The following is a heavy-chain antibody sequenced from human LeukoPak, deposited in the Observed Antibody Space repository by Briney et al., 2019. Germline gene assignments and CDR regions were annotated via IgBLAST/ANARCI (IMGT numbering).Heavy chain of an antibody. CDR1: GFTFSSYA. V-gene: IGHV3-23*01. J-gene: IGHJ4*02. D-gene: IGHD6-19*01. CDR2: ISGSGGST. CDR3: AKSVDSSGWTSGKIDY. Sequence: GGSLRLSCAASGFTFSSYAMSWVRQAPGKELEWVSAISGSGGSTYYADSVKGRFTISRDNSKNTLYLQMNSLRAEDTAVYYCAKSVDSSGWTSGKIDYWGQGTLVTVSS.